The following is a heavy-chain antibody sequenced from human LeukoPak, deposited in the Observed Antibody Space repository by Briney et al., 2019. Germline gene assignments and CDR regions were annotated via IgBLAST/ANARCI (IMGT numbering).Heavy chain of an antibody. Sequence: PGGSLRLSWVVSGFIVNNNYINWVRQAPGKGLEWVSVFYSDGTTYHADSVKGRFTISRDNSQNTVFLQMNSLRAEDTAVYYCARDAAAGAGVFDCWGQGTLVTVSS. D-gene: IGHD6-13*01. CDR1: GFIVNNNY. V-gene: IGHV3-53*01. CDR2: FYSDGTT. J-gene: IGHJ4*02. CDR3: ARDAAAGAGVFDC.